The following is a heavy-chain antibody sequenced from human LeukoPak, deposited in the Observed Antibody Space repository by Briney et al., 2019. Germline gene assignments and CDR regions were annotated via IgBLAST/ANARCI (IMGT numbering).Heavy chain of an antibody. CDR2: INDSGDST. Sequence: GGPLSLSCAASGFTFSTYAMSWVRQAPGKGLEWVSSINDSGDSTYYADSVKGRFTISRDNSKDTLYLLMNNLRAEDTAIFYCATAYCSSTSCPTWGQGTLVTVSS. CDR3: ATAYCSSTSCPT. CDR1: GFTFSTYA. D-gene: IGHD2-2*01. V-gene: IGHV3-23*01. J-gene: IGHJ5*02.